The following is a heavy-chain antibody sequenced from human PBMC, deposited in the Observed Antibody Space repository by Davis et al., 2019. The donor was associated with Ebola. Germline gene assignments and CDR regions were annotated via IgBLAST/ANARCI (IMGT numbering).Heavy chain of an antibody. CDR2: IIPILGIA. V-gene: IGHV1-69*04. CDR3: ARDVRGITGPSEY. Sequence: SVKVSCKASGGTFSSYAISWVRQAPGQGLEWMGRIIPILGIANYAQKFQGRVTITADKSTSTAYMELSSLRSEDTAVYYCARDVRGITGPSEYWGQGTLVTVSS. D-gene: IGHD1-1*01. J-gene: IGHJ4*02. CDR1: GGTFSSYA.